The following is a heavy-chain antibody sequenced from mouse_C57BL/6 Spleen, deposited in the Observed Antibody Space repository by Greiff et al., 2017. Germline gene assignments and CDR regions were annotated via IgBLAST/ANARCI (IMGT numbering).Heavy chain of an antibody. CDR3: ASSYYDSAWFAY. Sequence: QVHVKQSGPGLVQPSQSLSITCTVSGFSLTSYGVHWVRQSPGKGLEWLGVIWSGGSTDYNAAFISRLSISKDNSKSQVFFKMNSLQADDTAIYYCASSYYDSAWFAYWGQGTLVTVSA. CDR1: GFSLTSYG. D-gene: IGHD2-4*01. V-gene: IGHV2-2*01. J-gene: IGHJ3*01. CDR2: IWSGGST.